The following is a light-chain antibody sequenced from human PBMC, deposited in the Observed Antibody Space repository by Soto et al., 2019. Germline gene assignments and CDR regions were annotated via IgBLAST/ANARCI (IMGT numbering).Light chain of an antibody. V-gene: IGLV2-14*01. CDR1: SSDVGGYNY. J-gene: IGLJ1*01. CDR3: SSYTSSXTLGV. CDR2: DVS. Sequence: QSVLTQPASVSGSPGQSITISCTGTSSDVGGYNYVSWYQQHPGKAPKLMIYDVSNRPSGVSNRFSGSKSGNTASLTISGLQAEDEANYYCSSYTSSXTLGVFGTGXKVTVL.